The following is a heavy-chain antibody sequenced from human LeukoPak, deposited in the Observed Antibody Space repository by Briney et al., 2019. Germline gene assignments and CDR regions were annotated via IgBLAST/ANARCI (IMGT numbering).Heavy chain of an antibody. CDR3: AKGPDSCSSSYHYDY. CDR1: GFTFSPYP. J-gene: IGHJ4*02. D-gene: IGHD6-13*01. Sequence: GGSLTLFCGASGFTFSPYPMIWVRHATEKALEWLSGNSGRGGSTYSADSVQARYTISRDYYKNTLSVQIHTLRREHSAVYFCAKGPDSCSSSYHYDYWGQGTLVTVSS. CDR2: NSGRGGST. V-gene: IGHV3-23*01.